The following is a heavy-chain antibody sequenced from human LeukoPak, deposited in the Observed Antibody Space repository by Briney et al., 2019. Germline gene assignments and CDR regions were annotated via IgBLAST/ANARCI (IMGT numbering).Heavy chain of an antibody. D-gene: IGHD3-16*02. CDR2: ISAYNGNT. CDR1: GYTFTSYG. CDR3: ARVEYYDYVWGSYRINWFDP. Sequence: ASVTVSCKASGYTFTSYGISWVRQAPGQGLEWMGWISAYNGNTNYAQKLQGRVTMTTDTSTSTAYMELRSLRSDDTAVYYCARVEYYDYVWGSYRINWFDPWGQGTLVTVSS. V-gene: IGHV1-18*01. J-gene: IGHJ5*02.